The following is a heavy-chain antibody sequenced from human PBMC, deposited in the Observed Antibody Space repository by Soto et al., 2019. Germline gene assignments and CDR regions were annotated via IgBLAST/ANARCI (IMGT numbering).Heavy chain of an antibody. CDR1: GYSITAGGYY. D-gene: IGHD6-19*01. CDR3: ARMYSSGSGWFHP. Sequence: LQESGPGLVKPSQTLSLTCFVSGYSITAGGYYWSWIRHLPGKGLEWIGSFYSSGSIIYNPSPRSRVSISGDTSSNHFSMSLTSVTGADTGRYYCARMYSSGSGWFHPWGQGTLVTVSS. V-gene: IGHV4-31*03. CDR2: FYSSGSI. J-gene: IGHJ5*02.